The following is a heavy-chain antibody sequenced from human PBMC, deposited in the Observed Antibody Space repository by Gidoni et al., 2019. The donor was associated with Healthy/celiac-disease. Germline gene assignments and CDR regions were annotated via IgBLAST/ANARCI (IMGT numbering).Heavy chain of an antibody. CDR1: GFTFSSYG. CDR2: ISYDGSNK. V-gene: IGHV3-30*18. CDR3: AKDPETYDFWSGYRNPDGHPLQNWFDP. J-gene: IGHJ5*02. Sequence: QVQLVESGGGVVQPGRSLRLSCAASGFTFSSYGMHWVRQAPGQGLEWVAVISYDGSNKYYADSVKGRFTISRDNSKNTLYLQMNSLRAEDTAVYYCAKDPETYDFWSGYRNPDGHPLQNWFDPWGQGTLVTVSS. D-gene: IGHD3-3*01.